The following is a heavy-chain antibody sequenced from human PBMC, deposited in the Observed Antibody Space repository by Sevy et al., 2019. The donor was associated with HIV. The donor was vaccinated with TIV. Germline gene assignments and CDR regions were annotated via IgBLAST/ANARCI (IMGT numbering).Heavy chain of an antibody. V-gene: IGHV3-21*01. CDR2: ISSSSGYI. J-gene: IGHJ4*02. CDR3: ARDLSPGNTPEWLRLRVPVDY. CDR1: GFTFSSYS. D-gene: IGHD5-12*01. Sequence: GGSLRLSCAASGFTFSSYSMNWVRQAPGKGLEWVSSISSSSGYIYYADSVKGRFTISRDNAKNSLYLQMNSLRAEDTAVYYCARDLSPGNTPEWLRLRVPVDYWGQGTLVTVSS.